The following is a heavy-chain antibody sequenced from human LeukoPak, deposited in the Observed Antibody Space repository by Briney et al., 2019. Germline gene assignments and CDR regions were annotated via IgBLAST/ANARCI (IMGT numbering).Heavy chain of an antibody. CDR1: GFTFSSYA. CDR2: ISGSGGST. D-gene: IGHD2-21*02. CDR3: AKVPVTADREGYYYYYYMDV. V-gene: IGHV3-23*01. Sequence: PGGSLRLSCAASGFTFSSYAMSWVRQAPGKGLEWVSAISGSGGSTYYADSVKGRFTISRDNSKNTLYLQMNSLRAEDTAVYYCAKVPVTADREGYYYYYYMDVWGKGTTVTVSS. J-gene: IGHJ6*03.